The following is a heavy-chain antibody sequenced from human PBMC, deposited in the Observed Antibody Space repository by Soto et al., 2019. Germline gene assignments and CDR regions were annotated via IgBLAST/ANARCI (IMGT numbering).Heavy chain of an antibody. CDR1: GFTFSSYS. D-gene: IGHD6-13*01. Sequence: SLRLSCAASGFTFSSYSMNWVRQAPGKGLEWVSSISSSSSYIYYADSVKGRFTISRDNAKNSLYLQMNSLRAEETAVYYCARDGTYSCSWDHFMTGWFDPWGQGTLVTVSS. J-gene: IGHJ5*02. CDR3: ARDGTYSCSWDHFMTGWFDP. CDR2: ISSSSSYI. V-gene: IGHV3-21*01.